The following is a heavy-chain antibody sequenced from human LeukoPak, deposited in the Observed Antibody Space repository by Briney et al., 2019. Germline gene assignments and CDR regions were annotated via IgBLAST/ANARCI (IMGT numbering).Heavy chain of an antibody. Sequence: ASVKVSCTASGYTFTGYAMHWVRQAPGQRLEWMGWINAGNGNTKYSQKFQGRVTITRDTSASTAYMELRSLRSDDTAVYYCASGATYCSSTSCSLRDYFDYWGQGTLVTV. V-gene: IGHV1-3*01. D-gene: IGHD2-2*01. CDR2: INAGNGNT. CDR1: GYTFTGYA. J-gene: IGHJ4*02. CDR3: ASGATYCSSTSCSLRDYFDY.